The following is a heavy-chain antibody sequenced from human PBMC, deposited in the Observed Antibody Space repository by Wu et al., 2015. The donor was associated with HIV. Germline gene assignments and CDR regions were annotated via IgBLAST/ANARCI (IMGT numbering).Heavy chain of an antibody. CDR1: GDSFTGYY. V-gene: IGHV1-2*02. CDR3: VWVAVTYDWYFDL. D-gene: IGHD4-11*01. J-gene: IGHJ2*01. Sequence: QVHLVQSGAEVKKPRSSVKVSCKASGDSFTGYYIQWVRQAPGQGLEWMGWINPNNGGTNYAQKFQGRVTMTRDTSKSTDYMELRRLRSDDTAVYYCVWVAVTYDWYFDLWGRGTLITVSS. CDR2: INPNNGGT.